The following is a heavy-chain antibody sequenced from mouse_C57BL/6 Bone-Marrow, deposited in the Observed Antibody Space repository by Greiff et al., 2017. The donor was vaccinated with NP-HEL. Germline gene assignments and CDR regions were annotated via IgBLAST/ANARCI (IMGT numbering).Heavy chain of an antibody. V-gene: IGHV5-4*01. CDR3: ARELTGPYGYFDV. CDR1: GFTFSSYA. D-gene: IGHD4-1*01. Sequence: EVQVVESGGGLVKPGGSLKLSCAASGFTFSSYAMSWVRQTPEKRLEWVATISDGGSYTYYPDNVKGRFTISRDNAKNNLYLQMSHLKSEDTAMYYCARELTGPYGYFDVWGTGTTVTVSS. CDR2: ISDGGSYT. J-gene: IGHJ1*03.